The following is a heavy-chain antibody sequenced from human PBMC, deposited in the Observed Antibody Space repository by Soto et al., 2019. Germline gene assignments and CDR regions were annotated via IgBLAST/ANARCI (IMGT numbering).Heavy chain of an antibody. V-gene: IGHV1-18*01. Sequence: QVQLVQSGAEVKKPGASVKVSCKASGYTFTRSGISWVRQAPGQGLEWMGWINGYNGNTNYTQKSQGRITMTTDTPTSTAYMERRSLRSDDTAVYYCARMGDVPYYYYGMDVWGQGTTVIVSS. J-gene: IGHJ6*02. D-gene: IGHD3-16*01. CDR1: GYTFTRSG. CDR3: ARMGDVPYYYYGMDV. CDR2: INGYNGNT.